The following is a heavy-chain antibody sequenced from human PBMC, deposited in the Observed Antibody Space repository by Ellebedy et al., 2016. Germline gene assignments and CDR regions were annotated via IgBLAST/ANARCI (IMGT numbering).Heavy chain of an antibody. J-gene: IGHJ5*02. D-gene: IGHD4-23*01. Sequence: ASVKVSXKASGYTFTSYAMHWVRQAPGQRLEWMGWINAGNGNTKYSQKFQGRVTITRDTSASTAYMELSSLRSEDTAVYYCAREASTDYGGNPGGNWFDPWGQGTLVTVSS. V-gene: IGHV1-3*01. CDR1: GYTFTSYA. CDR2: INAGNGNT. CDR3: AREASTDYGGNPGGNWFDP.